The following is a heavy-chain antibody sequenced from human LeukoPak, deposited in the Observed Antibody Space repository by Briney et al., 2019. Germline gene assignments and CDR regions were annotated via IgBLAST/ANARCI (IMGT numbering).Heavy chain of an antibody. CDR3: ITPLPYLAQ. Sequence: GGSLRLSCAASGFIFSGDFMSWVRQAPGKGLEWVSVIYSDGSTYYADSVKGRFTISRDNSKNTLDLQMTGLRAEDTAVYYCITPLPYLAQGGQGTLVTVSS. CDR1: GFIFSGDF. CDR2: IYSDGST. J-gene: IGHJ4*02. V-gene: IGHV3-53*01. D-gene: IGHD3-10*01.